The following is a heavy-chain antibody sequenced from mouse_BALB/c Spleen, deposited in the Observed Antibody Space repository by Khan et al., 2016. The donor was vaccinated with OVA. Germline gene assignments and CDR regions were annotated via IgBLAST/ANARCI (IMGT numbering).Heavy chain of an antibody. D-gene: IGHD2-4*01. V-gene: IGHV2-2*02. CDR1: GFSLTTYG. CDR3: ARTYDYDDGLVY. J-gene: IGHJ3*01. CDR2: IWSGGTT. Sequence: QVQLKQSGPGLVQPSQSLSITCTVSGFSLTTYGVHWVRQSPGKGLEWLGVIWSGGTTDYSAAFISRLSITNDNSNSQVFFKMNSLQTNDTAIYYCARTYDYDDGLVYWGQGTLVTVSA.